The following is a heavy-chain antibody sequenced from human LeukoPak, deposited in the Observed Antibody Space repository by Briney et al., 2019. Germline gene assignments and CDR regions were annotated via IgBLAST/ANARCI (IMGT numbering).Heavy chain of an antibody. CDR2: ISHNGIT. J-gene: IGHJ4*02. D-gene: IGHD2-15*01. Sequence: SETLSLTCTVSGFSISTGYYWGWIRQPPGKGLEWIGSISHNGITYYNPSLKSRVTISVDTSRNRFSLKLSSVTAADTAVYYCARDQGRYASAYQDYWGQGTLVTVSS. CDR1: GFSISTGYY. V-gene: IGHV4-38-2*02. CDR3: ARDQGRYASAYQDY.